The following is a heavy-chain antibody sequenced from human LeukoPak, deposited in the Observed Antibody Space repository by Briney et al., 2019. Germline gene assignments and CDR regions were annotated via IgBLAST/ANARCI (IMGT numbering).Heavy chain of an antibody. CDR2: IIPIFGTA. D-gene: IGHD4-23*01. J-gene: IGHJ4*02. CDR3: ARDVGGVRWHFDY. V-gene: IGHV1-69*01. Sequence: SVKVPCKASGGTFSSYAISWVRQAPGQGLEWMGGIIPIFGTANYAQKFQGRVTITADESTSTAYMELSSLRSEDTAVYYCARDVGGVRWHFDYWGQGTLVTVSS. CDR1: GGTFSSYA.